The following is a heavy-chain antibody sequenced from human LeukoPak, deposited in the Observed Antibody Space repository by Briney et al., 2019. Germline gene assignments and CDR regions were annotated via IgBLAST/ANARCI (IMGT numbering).Heavy chain of an antibody. CDR2: IKQDGSEK. J-gene: IGHJ4*02. CDR1: GFTFSSYW. V-gene: IGHV3-7*04. D-gene: IGHD3-22*01. CDR3: ARVDSSGYLFDY. Sequence: PGGSLRLSCAASGFTFSSYWMSWVRQAPGKGLEWVANIKQDGSEKYYVDSVKGRFTISRDKDKNSLYLQMNSLRAEDTAVYYCARVDSSGYLFDYWGQGTLVTVSS.